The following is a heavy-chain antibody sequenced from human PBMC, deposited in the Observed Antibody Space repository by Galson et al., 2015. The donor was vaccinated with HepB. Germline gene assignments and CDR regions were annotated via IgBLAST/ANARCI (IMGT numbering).Heavy chain of an antibody. CDR3: AKGRGSYTQEYSDY. D-gene: IGHD1-26*01. CDR1: GFTFSSYA. Sequence: LRLSCAASGFTFSSYAMSWARQAPGKGLEWVASISFDGSNKYYAESVKGRFTISRDNSKNTLYLQMGSLRAEDTAGYYCAKGRGSYTQEYSDYWGQGTLVTVSS. V-gene: IGHV3-30*18. J-gene: IGHJ4*02. CDR2: ISFDGSNK.